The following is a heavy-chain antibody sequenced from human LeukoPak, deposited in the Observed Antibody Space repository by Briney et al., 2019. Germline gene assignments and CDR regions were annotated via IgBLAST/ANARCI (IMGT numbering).Heavy chain of an antibody. Sequence: GGSLRLSCAASGFTFSSYSMNWVRQAPGKGLEWISYISSSSSNKDYADSVKGRFTISRDNTENSLSLQMNSLRGEDTAVYYCARGESASAWLIEYWGQGTLVTVSS. CDR2: ISSSSSNK. CDR1: GFTFSSYS. J-gene: IGHJ4*02. D-gene: IGHD6-19*01. CDR3: ARGESASAWLIEY. V-gene: IGHV3-48*01.